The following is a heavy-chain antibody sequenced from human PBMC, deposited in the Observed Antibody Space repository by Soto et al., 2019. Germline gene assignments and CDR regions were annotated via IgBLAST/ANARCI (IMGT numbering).Heavy chain of an antibody. Sequence: ASVKVSCKASGYTFTGYYMHWVRQAPGQGLEWMGWINPNSGGTNYAQKFQGWVTMTRDTSISTAYMELSRLRSDDTAVYYCARTPKPTGDDAFDIWGQGTMVTVSS. CDR2: INPNSGGT. D-gene: IGHD7-27*01. V-gene: IGHV1-2*04. CDR1: GYTFTGYY. CDR3: ARTPKPTGDDAFDI. J-gene: IGHJ3*02.